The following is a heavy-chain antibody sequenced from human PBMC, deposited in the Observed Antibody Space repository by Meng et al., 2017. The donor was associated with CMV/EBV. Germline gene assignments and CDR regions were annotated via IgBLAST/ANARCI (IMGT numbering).Heavy chain of an antibody. D-gene: IGHD1-26*01. CDR1: GGAFSGYY. CDR2: INHSGST. Sequence: AELQRLATGLLQPSETLALACAVYGGAFSGYYWSWIRQPPGKGLEWIGEINHSGSTNYNPSLKSRVTISVDTSKNQFSLKLSSVTAADTAVYYCARGVGGWFDPWGQGTLVTVSS. V-gene: IGHV4-34*01. CDR3: ARGVGGWFDP. J-gene: IGHJ5*02.